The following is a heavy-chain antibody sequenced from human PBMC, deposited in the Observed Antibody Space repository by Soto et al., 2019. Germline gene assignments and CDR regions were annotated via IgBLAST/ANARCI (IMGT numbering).Heavy chain of an antibody. CDR1: GGSISSGGYY. CDR2: IYYSGST. D-gene: IGHD2-21*01. J-gene: IGHJ4*02. Sequence: SETLSLTCTVSGGSISSGGYYWSWIRQHPGKGLEWIGYIYYSGSTYYNPSLKSRVTISVDTSKNQFSLKLSSVTAADTAVYYCASYSSSRMVIATEHYFDYWGQGTLVTVSS. V-gene: IGHV4-31*03. CDR3: ASYSSSRMVIATEHYFDY.